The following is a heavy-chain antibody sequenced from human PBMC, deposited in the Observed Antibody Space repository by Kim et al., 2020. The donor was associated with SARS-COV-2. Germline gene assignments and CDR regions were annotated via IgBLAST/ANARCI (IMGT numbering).Heavy chain of an antibody. J-gene: IGHJ4*02. CDR3: ARHWHGSGNVY. V-gene: IGHV4-39*01. CDR2: IYYSGST. D-gene: IGHD3-10*01. Sequence: SETLSLTCTVSGGSISSSSYYCCWIRQPPGKGLEWIGSIYYSGSTYYNPSLKSRVTISVDTSKNQFSLKLSSVTAADTAVYYCARHWHGSGNVYWGQGTLVTVSS. CDR1: GGSISSSSYY.